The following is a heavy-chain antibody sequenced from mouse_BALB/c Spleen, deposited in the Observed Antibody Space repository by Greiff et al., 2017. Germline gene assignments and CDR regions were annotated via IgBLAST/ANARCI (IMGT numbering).Heavy chain of an antibody. V-gene: IGHV6-6*02. Sequence: EVHLVESGGGLVQPGGSLKLSCVASGFTFSNYWMHWVRQSPEKGLEWVAYIRLKSNNFATQYAESVKGRFTISRDDSKRSVYLQMNNLRAEATGGYDWSRGGGNGYFDVWGAGTTVTVSA. J-gene: IGHJ1*01. CDR3: SRGGGNGYFDV. CDR2: IRLKSNNFAT. D-gene: IGHD2-1*01. CDR1: GFTFSNYW.